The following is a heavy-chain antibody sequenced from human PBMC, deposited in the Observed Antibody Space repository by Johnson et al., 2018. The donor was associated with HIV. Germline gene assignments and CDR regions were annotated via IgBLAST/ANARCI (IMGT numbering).Heavy chain of an antibody. CDR2: ISYDGSNK. D-gene: IGHD2-21*02. CDR3: AKDKAVVTALYDAFDI. Sequence: QVQLVESGGGLVQPGRSLRLSCAASGFTFSSYAMHWVRQAPGKGLEWVAVISYDGSNKYYADSVKGRFTISRDNSKNTLYLQMNSLRAEDTAVYYCAKDKAVVTALYDAFDIWGQGTMVTVSS. V-gene: IGHV3-30-3*01. CDR1: GFTFSSYA. J-gene: IGHJ3*02.